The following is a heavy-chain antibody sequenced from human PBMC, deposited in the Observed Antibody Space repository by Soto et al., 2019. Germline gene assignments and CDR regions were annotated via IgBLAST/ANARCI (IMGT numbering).Heavy chain of an antibody. CDR3: ARAGDDCSAANCYVIDY. D-gene: IGHD2-2*01. Sequence: ASVKVSCKASGYTFTSYAMHWVRQAPGQRLEWMAWINSGKGNTKYSQKFQGRVTVTRDTSASTAYMELSSLRSEDTAMYYCARAGDDCSAANCYVIDYWGQGTLVTVSS. V-gene: IGHV1-3*04. CDR2: INSGKGNT. CDR1: GYTFTSYA. J-gene: IGHJ4*02.